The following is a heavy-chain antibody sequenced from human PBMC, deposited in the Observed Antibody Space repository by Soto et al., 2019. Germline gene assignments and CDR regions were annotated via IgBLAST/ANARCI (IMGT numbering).Heavy chain of an antibody. CDR2: ITPIFGTA. CDR1: GGTFSTYP. D-gene: IGHD4-4*01. V-gene: IGHV1-69*12. Sequence: QVQLVQSGAEVKKPGSSVKVSCKASGGTFSTYPISWVRQAPGQGLEWMGGITPIFGTANYAQKLQGRVTITADESTTTAYMQLSSLRSDDTAVYYCARLRASNYEAYQHWGQGTLVTVSS. J-gene: IGHJ1*01. CDR3: ARLRASNYEAYQH.